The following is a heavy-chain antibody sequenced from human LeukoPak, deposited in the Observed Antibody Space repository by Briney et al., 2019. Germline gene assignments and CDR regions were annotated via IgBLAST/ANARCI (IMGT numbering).Heavy chain of an antibody. Sequence: SVKDSRKASGGTFSSYAISWVRQAPGQGLEWMGGIIPIFGTANYAQKFQGRVTITADESTSTAYMELSSLRSEDTAVYYCARGAYYGSSGWFDYWGQGTLVTVSS. CDR1: GGTFSSYA. D-gene: IGHD3-22*01. V-gene: IGHV1-69*13. CDR3: ARGAYYGSSGWFDY. J-gene: IGHJ4*02. CDR2: IIPIFGTA.